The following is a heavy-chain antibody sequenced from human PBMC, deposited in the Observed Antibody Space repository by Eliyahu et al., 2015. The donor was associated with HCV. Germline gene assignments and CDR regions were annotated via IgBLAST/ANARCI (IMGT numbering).Heavy chain of an antibody. Sequence: QVQLVESGGGVVXPGGSXRLSCAASGFIFRNYGMHWXRQAPGKGLEWVAFIRNDGGDKYYADSLKGRFTISRDNSKNTLYLQMNSLRAEDTAVYYCAKRFCAGGSCSFSDYWGQGTLVTVSS. V-gene: IGHV3-30*02. J-gene: IGHJ4*02. D-gene: IGHD2-8*02. CDR3: AKRFCAGGSCSFSDY. CDR2: IRNDGGDK. CDR1: GFIFRNYG.